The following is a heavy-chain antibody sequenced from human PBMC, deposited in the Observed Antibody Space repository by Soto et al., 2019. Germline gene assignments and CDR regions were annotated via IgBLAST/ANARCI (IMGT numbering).Heavy chain of an antibody. D-gene: IGHD6-19*01. J-gene: IGHJ2*01. CDR1: GGTFSSYA. CDR3: ARDRPIRMAVALPHGNWYFDL. CDR2: IIPIFGTA. V-gene: IGHV1-69*12. Sequence: QVQLVQSGAEVKKPGSSVKVSCKASGGTFSSYAISWVRQAPGQGLEWMGGIIPIFGTANYAQKFQGRVNITGDESTRTAYMELSSLRSEDTAVYYCARDRPIRMAVALPHGNWYFDLWGRGTLVTVSS.